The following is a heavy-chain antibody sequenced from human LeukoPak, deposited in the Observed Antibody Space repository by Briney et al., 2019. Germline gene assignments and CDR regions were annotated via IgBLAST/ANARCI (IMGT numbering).Heavy chain of an antibody. Sequence: SETLSLTCTVSGGSISSSSYYWSWIRQPPGKGLEWIGYIYYSGSTNYNPSLKSRVTISVDTSKNQFSLKLSSVTAADTAVYYCARHLVAFDIWGQGTMVTVSS. D-gene: IGHD2-8*02. CDR1: GGSISSSSYY. V-gene: IGHV4-61*05. CDR2: IYYSGST. J-gene: IGHJ3*02. CDR3: ARHLVAFDI.